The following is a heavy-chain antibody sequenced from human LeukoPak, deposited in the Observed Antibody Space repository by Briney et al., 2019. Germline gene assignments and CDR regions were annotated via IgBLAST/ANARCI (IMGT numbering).Heavy chain of an antibody. CDR1: GYTFTSYG. V-gene: IGHV1-18*01. D-gene: IGHD3-9*01. CDR3: ARFRQTDYDILTGSTGGYFDY. Sequence: GASVKVSCKASGYTFTSYGISWVRQAPGQGLEWMGWISAYNGNTNYAQKLQGRVTMTTDTSTSTAYMELRSLRSDGTAVYYCARFRQTDYDILTGSTGGYFDYWGQGTLVTVSS. J-gene: IGHJ4*02. CDR2: ISAYNGNT.